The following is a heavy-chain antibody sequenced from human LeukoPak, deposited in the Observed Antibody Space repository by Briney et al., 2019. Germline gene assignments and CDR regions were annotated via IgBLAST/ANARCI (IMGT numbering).Heavy chain of an antibody. V-gene: IGHV3-30*18. CDR3: AKEAYFDY. CDR2: ISYDGSNK. CDR1: GFTFSSYG. J-gene: IGHJ4*02. Sequence: GRSLRLSCAASGFTFSSYGMHWVRQAPGKGLEWVAVISYDGSNKYYADSVKGRFTISRDNSKNTLYLQMNSLRAEDTAVYYCAKEAYFDYWSQGTVVTVSS.